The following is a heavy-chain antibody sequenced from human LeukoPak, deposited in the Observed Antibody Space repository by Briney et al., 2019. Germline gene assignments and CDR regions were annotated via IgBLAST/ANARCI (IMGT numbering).Heavy chain of an antibody. D-gene: IGHD2-2*02. V-gene: IGHV3-23*01. J-gene: IGHJ4*02. CDR3: AAIHPFDY. CDR1: GYSFTSYW. Sequence: GESLKISCKGSGYSFTSYWIGWVRQAPGKGLEWASSISGSGYSTYYADSVKGRFTISRDNSKNTLYLQMNSLRAEDTAVYYCAAIHPFDYWGQGTLVTVSS. CDR2: ISGSGYST.